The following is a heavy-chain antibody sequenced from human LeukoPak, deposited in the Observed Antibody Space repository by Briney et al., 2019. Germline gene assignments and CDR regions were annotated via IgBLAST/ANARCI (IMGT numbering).Heavy chain of an antibody. CDR1: GFTFSSYW. Sequence: GGSLRLSCAASGFTFSSYWMSWVRQAPGKGPEWVANIKQDGSEKYYVDSVKGRFTISRDNAKNSLYLQMNSLRAEDTALYYCAREAGIPPNTQQWPTSVHQWGQGTLVTVSS. CDR2: IKQDGSEK. V-gene: IGHV3-7*05. J-gene: IGHJ4*02. CDR3: AREAGIPPNTQQWPTSVHQ. D-gene: IGHD5-18*01.